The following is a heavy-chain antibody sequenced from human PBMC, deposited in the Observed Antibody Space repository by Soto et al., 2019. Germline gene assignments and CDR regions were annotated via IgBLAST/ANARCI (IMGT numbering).Heavy chain of an antibody. CDR3: AKGGNYYDSSGYYGVLGY. CDR2: ISYDGSNY. V-gene: IGHV3-30*18. D-gene: IGHD3-22*01. J-gene: IGHJ4*02. Sequence: GGSLRLSCAASGFTFDNYGMHWVRQAPGRGLEWVAVISYDGSNYYYADSVRGRFTISRDNSKNTVYLQMNSPRAEDTAVYYCAKGGNYYDSSGYYGVLGYWGQGTLVTVS. CDR1: GFTFDNYG.